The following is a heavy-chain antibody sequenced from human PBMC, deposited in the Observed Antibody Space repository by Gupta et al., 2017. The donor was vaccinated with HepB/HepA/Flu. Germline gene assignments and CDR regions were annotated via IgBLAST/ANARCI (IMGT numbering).Heavy chain of an antibody. Sequence: VQLVESGGGVVQPGRSLRLSCAASGFPFSSYGMHWVRQAPGKGLEWVAVISYDGSNKYYADSVKGRFTISRDNSKNTLYLQINSLRAEDTAVYYCAKEQGTGDRHFDYWGQGTLVTVSS. D-gene: IGHD7-27*01. CDR1: GFPFSSYG. CDR2: ISYDGSNK. CDR3: AKEQGTGDRHFDY. V-gene: IGHV3-30*18. J-gene: IGHJ4*02.